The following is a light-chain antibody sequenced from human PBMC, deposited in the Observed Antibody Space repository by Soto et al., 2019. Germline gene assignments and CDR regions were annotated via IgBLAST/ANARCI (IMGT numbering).Light chain of an antibody. Sequence: DVVMTQSPLSLPVTLGQPASISCRSSQSLVYSDGNTYLNWFQQRPGQSPRRLIYKVSNRDSGVPDRFSGRGSGTDFTLKISRVEAEDVGVYYCMRGTHWPPTFGQGNKVEI. V-gene: IGKV2-30*01. CDR2: KVS. CDR3: MRGTHWPPT. CDR1: QSLVYSDGNTY. J-gene: IGKJ1*01.